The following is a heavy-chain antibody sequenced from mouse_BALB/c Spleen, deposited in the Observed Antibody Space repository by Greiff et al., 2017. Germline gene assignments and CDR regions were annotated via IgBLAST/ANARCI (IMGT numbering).Heavy chain of an antibody. CDR3: ARPFYYYGSSYYFDY. V-gene: IGHV14-3*02. CDR2: IDPANGNT. Sequence: VQLQQSGAELVKPGASVKLSCTASGFNIKDTYMHWVKQRPEQGLEWIGRIDPANGNTKYDPKFQGKATITADTSSNTAYLQLSSLTSEDTAVYYCARPFYYYGSSYYFDYWGQGTTLTVSS. J-gene: IGHJ2*01. D-gene: IGHD1-1*01. CDR1: GFNIKDTY.